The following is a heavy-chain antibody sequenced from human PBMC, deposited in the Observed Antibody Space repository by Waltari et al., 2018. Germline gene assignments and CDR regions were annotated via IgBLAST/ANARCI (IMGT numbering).Heavy chain of an antibody. CDR2: MNPNSGNT. CDR3: ARASGMKYYYYGMDV. Sequence: QVQLVQSGAEVKKPGASVKVSCKASGYTFTTYAINWVRQATGQGLEWMGWMNPNSGNTGYAQKFQGRVTITRNTSISTAYMELSSLRSEDTAVYYCARASGMKYYYYGMDVWGQGTTVTVSS. D-gene: IGHD6-25*01. J-gene: IGHJ6*02. V-gene: IGHV1-8*03. CDR1: GYTFTTYA.